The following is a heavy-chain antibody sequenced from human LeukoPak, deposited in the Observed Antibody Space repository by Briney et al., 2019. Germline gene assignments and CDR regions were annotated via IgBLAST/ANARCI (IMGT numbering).Heavy chain of an antibody. V-gene: IGHV4-31*03. Sequence: TLSLTCTVSGGSISSCGYYWSWIRQHPGKGLEWIGYIYYSGSTYYNPSLKSRVTISVDTSKNQFSLKLSSVTAADTAVYYCARAGYYGSGSYPFDYWGQGTLVTVSS. CDR3: ARAGYYGSGSYPFDY. CDR1: GGSISSCGYY. CDR2: IYYSGST. D-gene: IGHD3-10*01. J-gene: IGHJ4*02.